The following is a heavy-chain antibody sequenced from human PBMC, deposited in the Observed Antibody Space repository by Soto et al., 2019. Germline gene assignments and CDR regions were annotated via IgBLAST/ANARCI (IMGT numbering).Heavy chain of an antibody. CDR2: IIPIFGTA. D-gene: IGHD2-15*01. CDR1: GGTFSSYA. J-gene: IGHJ6*02. Sequence: GASVKVSCTASGGTFSSYAISWVRQAPGQGLEWMGGIIPIFGTANYAQKFQGRVTITADESTSTAYMELSSLRSEDTAVYYCARGYCSGGSCHPEVDYYYYYGMDVWGQGTTVTVSS. CDR3: ARGYCSGGSCHPEVDYYYYYGMDV. V-gene: IGHV1-69*13.